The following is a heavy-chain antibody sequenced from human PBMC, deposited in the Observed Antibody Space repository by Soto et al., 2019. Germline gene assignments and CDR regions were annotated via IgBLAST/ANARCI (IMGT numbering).Heavy chain of an antibody. Sequence: GASVKVSWKASGGSFTYTLSWVRQAPGQGLEWMGGIIPIFGTTNYAQKFQGRVTITADESTKTAYMELSTLRSEDTAVYYCARLHSHGTYGMDAWGQGTTVTVS. V-gene: IGHV1-69*13. CDR1: GGSFTYT. D-gene: IGHD5-18*01. J-gene: IGHJ6*02. CDR3: ARLHSHGTYGMDA. CDR2: IIPIFGTT.